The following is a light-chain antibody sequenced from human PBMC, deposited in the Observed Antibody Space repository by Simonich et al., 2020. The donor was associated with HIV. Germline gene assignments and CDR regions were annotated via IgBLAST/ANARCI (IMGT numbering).Light chain of an antibody. V-gene: IGLV2-14*03. Sequence: QSALTQPASVSGSPGQSITISCTGTSSDVVGYNYVSWYQQHPGKAPKLKIYDVSNRPSGVSNRFSGSKSGNTASLTISGLQAEDEADYYCSSYTSSSTGVFGGGTKLTVL. CDR2: DVS. J-gene: IGLJ3*02. CDR1: SSDVVGYNY. CDR3: SSYTSSSTGV.